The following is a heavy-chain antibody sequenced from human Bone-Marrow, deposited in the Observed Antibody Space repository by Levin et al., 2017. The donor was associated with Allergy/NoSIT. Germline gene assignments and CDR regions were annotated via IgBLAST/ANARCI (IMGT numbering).Heavy chain of an antibody. CDR1: GYTFTSYY. CDR3: ARSYCSGDTCFSDAFDV. CDR2: VNPSGGNT. J-gene: IGHJ3*01. Sequence: PGASVKVSCKASGYTFTSYYMHWVRQAPGQGLEWMGIVNPSGGNTNFPQRFQGRVTITRDTSTSTVYMELRSLRSDDTAVYYCARSYCSGDTCFSDAFDVWGQGTMVTVSS. D-gene: IGHD2-15*01. V-gene: IGHV1-46*01.